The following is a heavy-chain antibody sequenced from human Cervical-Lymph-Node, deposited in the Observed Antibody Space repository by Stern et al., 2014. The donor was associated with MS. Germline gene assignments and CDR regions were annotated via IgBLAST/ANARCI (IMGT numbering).Heavy chain of an antibody. V-gene: IGHV3-30-3*01. J-gene: IGHJ4*02. CDR1: GFTLSSTA. CDR2: ISYDESNY. D-gene: IGHD2-2*01. Sequence: VQLEESGGGVVQPGRSLRLSCAASGFTLSSTAVHWVRQAPGKGLAWVAVISYDESNYYYADSVKGRFTISRDNSKNTVYLQMNSLRPEDTAVYYCARVGEYCSSASCYPDYWGQGTLVTVSS. CDR3: ARVGEYCSSASCYPDY.